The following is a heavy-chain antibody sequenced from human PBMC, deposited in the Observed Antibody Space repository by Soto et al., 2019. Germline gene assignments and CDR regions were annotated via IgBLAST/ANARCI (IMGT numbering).Heavy chain of an antibody. V-gene: IGHV1-18*04. D-gene: IGHD4-17*01. Sequence: QVQMLQSGGEVKKPGASVKVSCKTSGRTSVTYGITWVRQAPGQGLEWMGWIRIYNGNTKYAQHPQGRSTMTTDKSTSTGDMELRSLTPDDTAVYYCASGAGQTHDFGGPFDYWGQGTLVTVSS. CDR1: GRTSVTYG. CDR3: ASGAGQTHDFGGPFDY. J-gene: IGHJ4*02. CDR2: IRIYNGNT.